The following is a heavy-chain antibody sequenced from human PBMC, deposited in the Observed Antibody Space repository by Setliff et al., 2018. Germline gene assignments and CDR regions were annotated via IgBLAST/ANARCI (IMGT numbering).Heavy chain of an antibody. D-gene: IGHD1-7*01. CDR2: IYTSGST. V-gene: IGHV4-4*07. J-gene: IGHJ6*02. CDR1: GGSISSYY. CDR3: AGGNYGSRGRLYYYYYGMDV. Sequence: LSLTCTVSGGSISSYYWSWIRQPAGKGLEWIGRIYTSGSTNYNPSLKSRVTMSVDTSKNQFSLKLSSVTAADTAVYYCAGGNYGSRGRLYYYYYGMDVWGQGTTVTVSS.